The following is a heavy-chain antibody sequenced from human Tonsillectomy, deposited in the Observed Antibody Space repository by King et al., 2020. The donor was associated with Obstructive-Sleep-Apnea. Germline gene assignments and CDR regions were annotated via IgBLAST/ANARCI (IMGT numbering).Heavy chain of an antibody. V-gene: IGHV1-2*02. D-gene: IGHD6-19*01. CDR2: INPNSGGT. Sequence: QLVQSGAEVTKPGASVKVSCKASGYTFTRYYMHWVRQAPGQGLEGMGCINPNSGGTNYSQKFQGRGTMTRETSINTVYMELTSLTSDDTAVYYCRRAGTFRSGTQKWFDPWGPGTLVTVSS. CDR3: RRAGTFRSGTQKWFDP. CDR1: GYTFTRYY. J-gene: IGHJ5*02.